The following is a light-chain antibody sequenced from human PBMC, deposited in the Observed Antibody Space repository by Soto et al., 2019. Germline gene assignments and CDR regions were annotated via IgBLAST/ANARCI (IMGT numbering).Light chain of an antibody. CDR2: EVS. CDR3: SSFAGSTVV. Sequence: QSVLTQPPSASGSLGQAVTISCTGTSSDVGGYNFVSWYQQHPGKAPKLMIYEVSKRPSGVPDRFFGSKSGNTASLTVSGLQAEDEADYYCSSFAGSTVVFGGGTKLTVL. CDR1: SSDVGGYNF. J-gene: IGLJ2*01. V-gene: IGLV2-8*01.